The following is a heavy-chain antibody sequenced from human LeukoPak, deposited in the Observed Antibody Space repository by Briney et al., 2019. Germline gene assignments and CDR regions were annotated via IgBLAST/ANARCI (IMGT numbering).Heavy chain of an antibody. CDR2: ISSDASIT. V-gene: IGHV3-30*17. J-gene: IGHJ4*02. D-gene: IGHD7-27*01. Sequence: GGSLRLSCTASGFSFGTYAMHWVRQAPGKGFEWVAVISSDASITIYPDSMRGRFTISRDNSKNTLYLDMNNLRGEDTALYFCARDPNGGRPDYLDYWGQGTLFTVSS. CDR1: GFSFGTYA. CDR3: ARDPNGGRPDYLDY.